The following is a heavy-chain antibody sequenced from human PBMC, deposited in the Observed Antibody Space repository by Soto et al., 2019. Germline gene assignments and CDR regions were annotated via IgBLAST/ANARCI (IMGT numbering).Heavy chain of an antibody. CDR1: GGTFSSYA. D-gene: IGHD2-21*02. Sequence: QVQLVQSGAEVKKPGSSVKVSCKASGGTFSSYAISWVRQAPGQGLEWMGGIIPIFGTANYAQKFQGRVTSTADKATSTAYMELSSLRAEDTAVYYCAVGGGTVVTPNFDYWGQGTLVTVSS. J-gene: IGHJ4*02. CDR3: AVGGGTVVTPNFDY. V-gene: IGHV1-69*06. CDR2: IIPIFGTA.